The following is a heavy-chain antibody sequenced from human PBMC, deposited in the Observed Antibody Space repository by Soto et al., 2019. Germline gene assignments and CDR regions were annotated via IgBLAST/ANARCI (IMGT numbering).Heavy chain of an antibody. CDR2: IYYSGST. J-gene: IGHJ4*02. Sequence: PSKTLSLTCTVSGGSVSSGSYYWSWIRQPPGKGLEWIGYIYYSGSTNYNPSLKSRVTISVDTSKNQFSLKLSSVTAADTAVYYCARVVPIAAAGFFDYWGQGTLVTVSS. V-gene: IGHV4-61*01. D-gene: IGHD6-13*01. CDR3: ARVVPIAAAGFFDY. CDR1: GGSVSSGSYY.